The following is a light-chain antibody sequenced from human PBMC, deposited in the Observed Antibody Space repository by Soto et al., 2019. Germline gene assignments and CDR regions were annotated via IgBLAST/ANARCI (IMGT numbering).Light chain of an antibody. J-gene: IGLJ1*01. CDR2: GNS. CDR1: RSNIGAGYD. Sequence: QSVLTQPTSGSGAPGQRVTISCTGSRSNIGAGYDVHWYQQLPGTAPKLLIYGNSNRPSGVPDRFSGSKSGTSASLAITGLQAEDEADYYCQSYDSSLSGCVFGTGTKLTVL. V-gene: IGLV1-40*01. CDR3: QSYDSSLSGCV.